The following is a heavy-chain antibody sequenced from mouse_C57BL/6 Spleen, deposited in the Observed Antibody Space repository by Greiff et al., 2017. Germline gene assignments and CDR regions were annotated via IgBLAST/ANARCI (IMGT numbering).Heavy chain of an antibody. V-gene: IGHV1-26*01. CDR3: ARMRELSFDY. Sequence: EVQLQESGPELVKPGASVKISCKASGYTFTDYYMNWVKQSHGKSLEWIGDINPNNGGTSYNQKFKGKATLTVDKSSSTAYMELRSLTSEDSAVYYCARMRELSFDYWGQGTTLTVSS. D-gene: IGHD4-1*01. CDR2: INPNNGGT. CDR1: GYTFTDYY. J-gene: IGHJ2*01.